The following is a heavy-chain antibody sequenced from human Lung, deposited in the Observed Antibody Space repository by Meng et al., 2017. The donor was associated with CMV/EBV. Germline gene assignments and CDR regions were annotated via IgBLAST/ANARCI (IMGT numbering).Heavy chain of an antibody. CDR2: IYHSGST. J-gene: IGHJ4*02. D-gene: IGHD6-19*01. Sequence: VQLQECGPGLVKPSGTLSLPCAVSGGSISSSNWWSWVRQPPGKGLEWIGEIYHSGSTNYNPSLKSRVTISVDKSKNQFSLKLSSVTAADTAVYYCASFPPPGKQWLVTDYWGQGTLVTVSS. V-gene: IGHV4-4*02. CDR1: GGSISSSNW. CDR3: ASFPPPGKQWLVTDY.